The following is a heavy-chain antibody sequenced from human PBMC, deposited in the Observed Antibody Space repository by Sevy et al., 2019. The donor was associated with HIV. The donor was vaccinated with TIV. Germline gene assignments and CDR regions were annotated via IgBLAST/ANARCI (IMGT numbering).Heavy chain of an antibody. CDR3: ATSVSTRTTSHFDY. CDR2: IIPIFHTP. CDR1: GGTFSNYG. J-gene: IGHJ4*02. D-gene: IGHD1-1*01. Sequence: TVKVSCKASGGTFSNYGFHWVRQAPGQGLEWMGGIIPIFHTPHYAQQFQGRVTITADASTSTVYMELSSLTSDYTAVYFCATSVSTRTTSHFDYWGQGTLVTVSS. V-gene: IGHV1-69*13.